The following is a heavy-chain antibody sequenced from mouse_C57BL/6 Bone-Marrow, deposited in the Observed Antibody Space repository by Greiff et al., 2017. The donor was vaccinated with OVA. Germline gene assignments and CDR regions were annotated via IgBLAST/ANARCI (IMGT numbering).Heavy chain of an antibody. D-gene: IGHD2-3*01. CDR3: TADGSYAMDY. CDR2: IDPENGDT. V-gene: IGHV14-4*01. CDR1: GFNIKDDY. J-gene: IGHJ4*01. Sequence: DVKLQESGAELVRPGASVKLSCTASGFNIKDDYMHWVKQRPEQGLEWIGWIDPENGDTEYASKFQGKATITADTSSNTAYLQLSSLTSEDTAVYYCTADGSYAMDYWGQGTSVTVSS.